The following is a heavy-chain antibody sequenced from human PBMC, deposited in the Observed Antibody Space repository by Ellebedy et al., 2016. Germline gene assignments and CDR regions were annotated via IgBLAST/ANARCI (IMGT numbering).Heavy chain of an antibody. Sequence: GGSLRLSCAASGFTFSSYTMHWVRQAPGKGLEWVAVIWYDGSNKYYADSVKGRFTISRDNSKNTLYLQMNSLRAEDTAVYYCARGGSSWYGFDYWGQGTLVTVSS. J-gene: IGHJ4*02. CDR1: GFTFSSYT. CDR2: IWYDGSNK. D-gene: IGHD6-13*01. V-gene: IGHV3-33*08. CDR3: ARGGSSWYGFDY.